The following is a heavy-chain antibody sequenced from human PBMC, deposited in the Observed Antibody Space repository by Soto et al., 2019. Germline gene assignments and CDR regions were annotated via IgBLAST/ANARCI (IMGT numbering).Heavy chain of an antibody. CDR1: GGSISSSTYY. Sequence: SETLSLTCTVSGGSISSSTYYWGWIRQPPGKGLEWIGSIYYSESTYYNPSLKSRVTISVDTSKNQFSLKLNSVTAADTAVYHCATITIFGVVPNYFYYWGQGTLVTVSS. CDR3: ATITIFGVVPNYFYY. V-gene: IGHV4-39*01. D-gene: IGHD3-3*01. CDR2: IYYSEST. J-gene: IGHJ4*02.